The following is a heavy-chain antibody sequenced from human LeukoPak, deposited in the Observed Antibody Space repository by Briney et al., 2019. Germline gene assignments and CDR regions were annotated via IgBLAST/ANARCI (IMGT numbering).Heavy chain of an antibody. D-gene: IGHD4-17*01. V-gene: IGHV3-21*01. CDR3: ARHPPTGVTSPPDY. J-gene: IGHJ4*02. Sequence: PGGSLRLSCAASGFTFSSYSMSWVRQAPGKGLEWVSSISSSSSYIYYADSEKGRFTISRDNAKNSLYLQMNSLRAEDTAVYYCARHPPTGVTSPPDYWGQGTLVTVSS. CDR2: ISSSSSYI. CDR1: GFTFSSYS.